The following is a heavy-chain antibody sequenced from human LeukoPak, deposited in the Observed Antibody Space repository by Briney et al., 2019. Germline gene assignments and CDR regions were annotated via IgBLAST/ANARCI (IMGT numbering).Heavy chain of an antibody. CDR2: IGEEKSGSWT. Sequence: GGSLRLSCAASGFTLSNYPMGWVSQAPVKGLEWLSAIGEEKSGSWTKSADSVKGRFTISRDNSENTLYLQMDSLTVEDTAVYYCAKAGVISGWDYWGQGVLVTVSS. V-gene: IGHV3-23*01. D-gene: IGHD3-3*02. CDR1: GFTLSNYP. J-gene: IGHJ4*02. CDR3: AKAGVISGWDY.